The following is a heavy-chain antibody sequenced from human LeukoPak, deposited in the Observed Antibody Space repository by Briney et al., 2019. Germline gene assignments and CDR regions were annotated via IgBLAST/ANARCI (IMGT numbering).Heavy chain of an antibody. CDR3: ARVAGWHWFDP. D-gene: IGHD6-19*01. V-gene: IGHV3-23*01. CDR2: IRPSGDNT. CDR1: GFTFSSYD. Sequence: GGSLRLSCAASGFTFSSYDMTWVRQAPGRGLEWVSSIRPSGDNTYYGDSVKGRFTISRDNSKNTVYLQMNNMRVDDTAAYYCARVAGWHWFDPWGQGTLVTVSS. J-gene: IGHJ5*02.